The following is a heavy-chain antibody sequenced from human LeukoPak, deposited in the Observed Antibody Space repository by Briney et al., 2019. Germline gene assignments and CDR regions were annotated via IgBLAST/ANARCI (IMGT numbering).Heavy chain of an antibody. Sequence: SETLSLTCAVSGGSIGDSFWWTWVRQPPGKGLEWIGKMIHSGSTNYNPSLKGRVTISLDKSKNQFSLKLNSMTAADTAVYYCARDPPGSGVILDYWGQGTLVTVCS. CDR1: GGSIGDSFW. CDR3: ARDPPGSGVILDY. D-gene: IGHD3-10*01. J-gene: IGHJ4*02. CDR2: MIHSGST. V-gene: IGHV4-4*02.